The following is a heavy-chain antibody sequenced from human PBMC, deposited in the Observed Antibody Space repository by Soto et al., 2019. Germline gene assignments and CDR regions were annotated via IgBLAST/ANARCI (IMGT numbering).Heavy chain of an antibody. CDR3: AKFAVGSYGMDV. D-gene: IGHD1-26*01. CDR2: ISWDGGST. Sequence: EVQLVESGGVVVQPGGSLRLSCAASGFTFDDYTMHWVRQAPGKGLEWVSLISWDGGSTYYADSVKGRFTISRDNSKNSLYLQMNSLRTEDTALYYCAKFAVGSYGMDVWGQGTTVTVS. V-gene: IGHV3-43*01. CDR1: GFTFDDYT. J-gene: IGHJ6*02.